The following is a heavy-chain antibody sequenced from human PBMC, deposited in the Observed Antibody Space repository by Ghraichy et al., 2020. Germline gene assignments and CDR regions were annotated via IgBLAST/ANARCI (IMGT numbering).Heavy chain of an antibody. D-gene: IGHD2-2*01. V-gene: IGHV3-30*02. CDR2: IRDDGSSK. Sequence: GGSLRLSCAASGFTFSSYGMNWVRQAPGKGLEWVASIRDDGSSKYYVDSVKGRFTISRDNSKNTLYLQMNSLRAEDTAVYYCAKDRGIVVVPAALYFDYWGQGTLVTVSS. CDR3: AKDRGIVVVPAALYFDY. J-gene: IGHJ4*02. CDR1: GFTFSSYG.